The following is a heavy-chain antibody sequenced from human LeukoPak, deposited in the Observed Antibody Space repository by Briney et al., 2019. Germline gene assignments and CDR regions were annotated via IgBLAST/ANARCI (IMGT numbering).Heavy chain of an antibody. CDR3: VKGYCPSSRCYWGFDY. V-gene: IGHV3-30*18. D-gene: IGHD2-2*01. Sequence: GGSLRLSCAASGFTFSSYGMHWVRQAPGKGLEWVAVISYDGSDKYYADSVKGRFTISRDNSRNTLYLEMNSLRAEDTALYYCVKGYCPSSRCYWGFDYWGQGTLVTVSS. J-gene: IGHJ4*02. CDR2: ISYDGSDK. CDR1: GFTFSSYG.